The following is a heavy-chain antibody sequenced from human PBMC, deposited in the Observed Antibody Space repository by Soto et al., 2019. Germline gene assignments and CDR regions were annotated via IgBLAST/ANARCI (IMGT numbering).Heavy chain of an antibody. Sequence: ASVKVSCKASGYTFTSYGISWVRQAPGQGLEWMGWISAYNGNTNYAQKLQGRVTMTTDTSTSTAYMELRSLRSDDTAVYYCARERRGLRSSNYMDVWGKGTTVTVSS. CDR3: ARERRGLRSSNYMDV. CDR2: ISAYNGNT. V-gene: IGHV1-18*01. J-gene: IGHJ6*03. CDR1: GYTFTSYG. D-gene: IGHD5-12*01.